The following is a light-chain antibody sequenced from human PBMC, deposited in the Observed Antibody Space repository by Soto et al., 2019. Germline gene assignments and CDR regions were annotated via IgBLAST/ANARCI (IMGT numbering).Light chain of an antibody. CDR2: KAS. CDR3: HQYDSYPRT. J-gene: IGKJ1*01. V-gene: IGKV1-5*03. Sequence: IPMTQSPSTLSTSLGDRVTMTCRASQSLDRDYSAWYQQKPGKAPNLLIYKASTLESGVPSRFSGGGSGTAFTLTISSLQPDDFATYYCHQYDSYPRTFGQGTKVDLK. CDR1: QSLDRDY.